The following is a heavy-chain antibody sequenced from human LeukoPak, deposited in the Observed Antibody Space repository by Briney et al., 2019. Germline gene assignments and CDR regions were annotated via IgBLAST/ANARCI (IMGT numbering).Heavy chain of an antibody. CDR3: GGRRV. V-gene: IGHV3-15*01. CDR2: VRSKSDAGTM. Sequence: GGSLRLSCTASGFNFRSAWMSWARQAPGKGLEWVGRVRSKSDAGTMDYAAHVEGRFTISRDDSKNMVYLDMDRLKTEDTAVYYCGGRRVWGNGTVVTVSS. J-gene: IGHJ6*04. CDR1: GFNFRSAW. D-gene: IGHD3-16*01.